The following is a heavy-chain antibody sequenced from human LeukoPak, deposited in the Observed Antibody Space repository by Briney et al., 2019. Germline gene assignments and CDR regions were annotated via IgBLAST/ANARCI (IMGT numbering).Heavy chain of an antibody. CDR2: IYYSGST. CDR1: GGSISSGDYY. CDR3: ARDLGYCSSNSCRYFDY. Sequence: SETLSLTCTVSGGSISSGDYYWSWIRQPPGKGLEWIGYIYYSGSTYYNPSLKSRVTISVDTSKNQFSLKLSSVTAADTAVYYCARDLGYCSSNSCRYFDYWGQGTLVTASS. V-gene: IGHV4-30-4*01. D-gene: IGHD2-2*01. J-gene: IGHJ4*02.